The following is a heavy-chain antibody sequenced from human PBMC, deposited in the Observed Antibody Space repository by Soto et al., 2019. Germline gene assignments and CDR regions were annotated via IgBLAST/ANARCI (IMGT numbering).Heavy chain of an antibody. CDR1: GFIFSDYY. Sequence: GGSLRLSCAASGFIFSDYYMSWVRQTPGKGLEWLSVISRSDLSTYYADSVKGRFTISRDNSKNTLYLQMNSLRAEDTAVYYCAKRSSSSTFDYWGQGTLVTVSS. V-gene: IGHV3-23*01. CDR2: ISRSDLST. J-gene: IGHJ4*02. CDR3: AKRSSSSTFDY. D-gene: IGHD6-6*01.